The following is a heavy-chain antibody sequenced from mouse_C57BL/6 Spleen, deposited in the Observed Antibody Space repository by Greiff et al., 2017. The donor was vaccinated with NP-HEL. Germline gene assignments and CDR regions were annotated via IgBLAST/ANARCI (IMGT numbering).Heavy chain of an antibody. V-gene: IGHV1-64*01. D-gene: IGHD3-3*01. J-gene: IGHJ4*01. CDR1: GYTFTSYW. CDR3: ARERAVSYAMDY. CDR2: IHPNSGST. Sequence: QVQLQQPGAELVKPGASVKLSCKASGYTFTSYWMHWVKQRPGQGLEWIGMIHPNSGSTNYNEKFKSKATLTVDKSSSTAYMQLSSLTSEDSAVYYCARERAVSYAMDYWGQGTSVTVSS.